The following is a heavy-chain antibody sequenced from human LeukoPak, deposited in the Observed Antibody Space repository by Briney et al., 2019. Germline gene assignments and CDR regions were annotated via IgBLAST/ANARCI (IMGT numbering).Heavy chain of an antibody. CDR3: ARGVEMVTINYFDY. CDR1: GFTFSSYS. CDR2: ISSSSSTI. V-gene: IGHV3-48*01. D-gene: IGHD5-24*01. Sequence: GGSLSLSCAASGFTFSSYSMDCVRQAPGKGPEGVSYISSSSSTIYYADSVKGRFTISRDNAKNSLYLQMNSLRVEDTAVYYCARGVEMVTINYFDYWGQGTLVTVSS. J-gene: IGHJ4*02.